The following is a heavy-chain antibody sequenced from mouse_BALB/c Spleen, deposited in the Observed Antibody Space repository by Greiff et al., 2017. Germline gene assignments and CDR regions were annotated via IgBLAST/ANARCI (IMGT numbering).Heavy chain of an antibody. D-gene: IGHD2-14*01. J-gene: IGHJ4*01. V-gene: IGHV5-12-1*01. CDR3: ARRGYDRDYAMDY. CDR1: GFAFSSYD. Sequence: EVQGVESGGGLVKPGGSLKLSCAASGFAFSSYDMSWVRQTPEKRLEWVAYISSGGGSTYYPDTVKGRFTISRDNAKNTLYLQMSSLKSEDTAMYYCARRGYDRDYAMDYWGQGTSVTVSS. CDR2: ISSGGGST.